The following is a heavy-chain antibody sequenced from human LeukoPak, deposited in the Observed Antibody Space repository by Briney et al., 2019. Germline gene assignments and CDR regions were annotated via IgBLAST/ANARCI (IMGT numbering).Heavy chain of an antibody. CDR1: GFTFSSYA. CDR2: ISGSGGST. Sequence: GGSLRLSCAASGFTFSSYAMSWVRQAPGKGLEWVSAISGSGGSTFYADSVKGRFTISRDNPKNTLYMQMNSLRAEDAAVYYCAKDGSGVAAADYYFDYWGQGTLVTVSS. D-gene: IGHD2-15*01. V-gene: IGHV3-23*01. J-gene: IGHJ4*02. CDR3: AKDGSGVAAADYYFDY.